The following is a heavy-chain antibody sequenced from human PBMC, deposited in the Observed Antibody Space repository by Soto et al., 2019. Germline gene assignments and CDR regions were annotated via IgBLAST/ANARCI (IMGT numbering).Heavy chain of an antibody. CDR3: ARVLTPNWFAP. V-gene: IGHV1-3*01. Sequence: ASAKPRSKAPGDSYTNSTRHSAHHAPGQSLEWMGWINGGTGHTRYSQKFQARVTITKDSSASSAYMELSSLRSEDTAVYYCARVLTPNWFAPWRQGSLVTVSS. J-gene: IGHJ5*02. CDR2: INGGTGHT. CDR1: GDSYTNST. D-gene: IGHD2-15*01.